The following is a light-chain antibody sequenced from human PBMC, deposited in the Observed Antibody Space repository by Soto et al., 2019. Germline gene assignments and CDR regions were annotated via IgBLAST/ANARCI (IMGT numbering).Light chain of an antibody. J-gene: IGKJ1*01. V-gene: IGKV3-20*01. Sequence: EIVLTQSPGTLSLSPGDGATLSCRASQSVSSGYLAWYQQKPGQAPRLLIYGASRRATGIPDRFSGSGSGTDFTLSISRLEPEDFAVYWCQHYGNSPTFRQGTKVQIK. CDR1: QSVSSGY. CDR3: QHYGNSPT. CDR2: GAS.